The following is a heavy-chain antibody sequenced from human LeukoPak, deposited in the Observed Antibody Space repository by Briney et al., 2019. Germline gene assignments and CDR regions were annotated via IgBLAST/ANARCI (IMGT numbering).Heavy chain of an antibody. CDR3: TTDSSLLWFGELRYYYYYGMDV. Sequence: GSLRLSCAASGFTFSNAWMSWVRQAPGKGLEWVGRIKSKTDGGTTDYAAPVKGRFTISRDDSKNTLYLQMNSLKTEDTAVYYCTTDSSLLWFGELRYYYYYGMDVWGKGPRSPSPQ. CDR2: IKSKTDGGTT. J-gene: IGHJ6*01. V-gene: IGHV3-15*01. CDR1: GFTFSNAW. D-gene: IGHD3-10*01.